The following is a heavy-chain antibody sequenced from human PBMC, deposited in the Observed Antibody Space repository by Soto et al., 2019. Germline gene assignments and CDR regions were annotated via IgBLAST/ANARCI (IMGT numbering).Heavy chain of an antibody. CDR3: ARGGTGPLNWFDP. J-gene: IGHJ5*02. Sequence: PSETLSLTCAVSGGSISSGGYSWSLIRHPPGKGLEWIGYIYHSGSTYYNPSLKSRVTISVDRSKNQFSLKLSSVTAADTAVYYCARGGTGPLNWFDPWGQGTLVTVSS. CDR2: IYHSGST. V-gene: IGHV4-30-2*01. CDR1: GGSISSGGYS.